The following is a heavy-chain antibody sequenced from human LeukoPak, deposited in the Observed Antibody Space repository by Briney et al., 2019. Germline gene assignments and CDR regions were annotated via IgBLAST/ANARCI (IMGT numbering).Heavy chain of an antibody. D-gene: IGHD5-24*01. V-gene: IGHV4-39*07. CDR1: GGSISSSSYY. Sequence: PSETLSLTCTVSGGSISSSSYYWGWIRQPPGKGLEWIGSIYYSGSTYYNQSPKSRVTISVDTSKNQFSLKLSSATAADTAVYYCARDRTLRDGGRYYYYMDVWGKGTTVTISS. CDR2: IYYSGST. CDR3: ARDRTLRDGGRYYYYMDV. J-gene: IGHJ6*03.